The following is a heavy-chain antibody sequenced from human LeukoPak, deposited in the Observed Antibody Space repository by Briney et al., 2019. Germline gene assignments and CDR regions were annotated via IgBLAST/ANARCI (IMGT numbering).Heavy chain of an antibody. D-gene: IGHD5-12*01. CDR2: ISYDGSSK. CDR3: ARDSSDTVAEYYFDY. CDR1: GFTFSSYG. V-gene: IGHV3-30*19. Sequence: PGRSLRLSCAASGFTFSSYGMHWVRQAPGKGLEWVAVISYDGSSKDYADSVTGRFTISRDNSKNTLYLQMHSLRAEDTALYYCARDSSDTVAEYYFDYWGQGTLVTVPS. J-gene: IGHJ4*02.